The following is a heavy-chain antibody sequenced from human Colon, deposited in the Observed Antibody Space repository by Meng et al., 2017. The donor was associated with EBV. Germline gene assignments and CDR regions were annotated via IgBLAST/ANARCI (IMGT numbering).Heavy chain of an antibody. D-gene: IGHD2-21*02. CDR2: IYHSGST. J-gene: IGHJ4*02. CDR3: ARVGAYCGGDCYHPR. Sequence: QLQESGPGLGKPSGPLSLTCAASGGSLSSRNWWSWVRQPPGKGLEWIGEIYHSGSTNYNPSLKSRVTISVDESKNQFSLRLSSVTAADTAVYYCARVGAYCGGDCYHPRWGQGTLVTVSS. V-gene: IGHV4-4*02. CDR1: GGSLSSRNW.